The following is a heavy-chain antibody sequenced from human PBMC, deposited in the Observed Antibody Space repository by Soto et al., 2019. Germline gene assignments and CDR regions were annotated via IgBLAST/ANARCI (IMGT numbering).Heavy chain of an antibody. CDR1: GGSIDNSHSF. Sequence: PSETLSLTCDVSGGSIDNSHSFWGWVRQPPGRGLEFLGSVYYSGGTYYNPSLKSRVTVSVDTSKNQVSLRVRSVTVAETAVYYCVTARAHGYWGQGTLVTVSS. J-gene: IGHJ4*02. CDR3: VTARAHGY. CDR2: VYYSGGT. V-gene: IGHV4-39*01. D-gene: IGHD6-6*01.